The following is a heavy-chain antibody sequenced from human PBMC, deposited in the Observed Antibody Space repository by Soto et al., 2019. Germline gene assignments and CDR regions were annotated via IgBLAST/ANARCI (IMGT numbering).Heavy chain of an antibody. Sequence: SETLSLTCTVSGGSISSGDYYWRWIRQPPGKGLEWIGYIYYSGSTYYNPSLKSRVTISVDTSKNQFSLKLSSVTAADTAVYYCARARYYDFWSRFDYWGQGTLVTVSS. D-gene: IGHD3-3*01. CDR2: IYYSGST. CDR1: GGSISSGDYY. CDR3: ARARYYDFWSRFDY. J-gene: IGHJ4*02. V-gene: IGHV4-30-4*01.